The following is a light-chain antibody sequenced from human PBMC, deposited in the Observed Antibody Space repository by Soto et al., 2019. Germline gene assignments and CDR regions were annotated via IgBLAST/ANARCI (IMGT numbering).Light chain of an antibody. V-gene: IGLV2-14*01. CDR2: DVN. CDR1: SSDVGGYNY. CDR3: CSYTSSNTVL. J-gene: IGLJ2*01. Sequence: QSVLTQPASVSGSPGQSITISCNGTSSDVGGYNYVSWYQQHPGKAPKLMIYDVNNRPSGVSNRFSGSKSDNTASLTISGLQAEDEADYYCCSYTSSNTVLFGGGTQLTVL.